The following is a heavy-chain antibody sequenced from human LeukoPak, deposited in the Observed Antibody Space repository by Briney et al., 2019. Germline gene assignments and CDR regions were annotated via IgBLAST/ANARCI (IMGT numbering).Heavy chain of an antibody. J-gene: IGHJ4*02. CDR3: ARTRYYYDSSGYPHDY. Sequence: SETLSLTCAVYGGSFSGYYWSWTRQPPGKGLEWIGEINHSGSTNYNPSLKSRVTISVDTSKNQFSLKLSSVTAADTAVYYCARTRYYYDSSGYPHDYWGQGTLVIVSS. CDR1: GGSFSGYY. CDR2: INHSGST. V-gene: IGHV4-34*01. D-gene: IGHD3-22*01.